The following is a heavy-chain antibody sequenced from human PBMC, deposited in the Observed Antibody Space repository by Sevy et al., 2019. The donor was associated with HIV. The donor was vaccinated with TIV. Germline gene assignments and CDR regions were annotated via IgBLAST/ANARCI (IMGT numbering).Heavy chain of an antibody. CDR3: AXXCNSXXXXXXXXX. CDR1: GFXFSSYW. D-gene: IGHD1-26*01. CDR2: IKKDGSER. V-gene: IGHV3-7*03. Sequence: GGSLRLSCAASGFXFSSYWMSWVRQAPGKGLEWVAXIKKDGSERYYVDSVKGRFTISRDNAKNSLYLQMESLRAEDTAVYYCAXXCNSXXXXXXXXXXGQGXTVTVSS. J-gene: IGHJ6*02.